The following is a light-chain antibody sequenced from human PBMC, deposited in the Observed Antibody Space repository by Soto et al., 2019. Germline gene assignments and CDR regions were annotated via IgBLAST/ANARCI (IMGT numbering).Light chain of an antibody. Sequence: NFMLTQPHSVSESPGKTLSISCTRSSGSIANNYVQWYQQRPGSAPTTVIYENNQRLSGVPDRFSGSTDGSSTSASLTISVLEDEDEADYYCQSYDSDFVVFGGGTKLTVL. CDR2: ENN. CDR1: SGSIANNY. V-gene: IGLV6-57*04. J-gene: IGLJ2*01. CDR3: QSYDSDFVV.